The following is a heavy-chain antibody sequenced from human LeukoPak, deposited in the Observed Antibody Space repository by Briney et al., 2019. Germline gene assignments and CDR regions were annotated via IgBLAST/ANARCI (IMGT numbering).Heavy chain of an antibody. D-gene: IGHD3-9*01. J-gene: IGHJ4*02. CDR1: GGSISSGDYY. CDR3: ARGGGLRYFDWLFYFDS. Sequence: PSQTLSLTCTVSGGSISSGDYYWSWIRQPPGKGLEWIGYIYYSGSTYYNPSLKSRVTISVDTSRNQFPLKLSSVTAADTAVYYCARGGGLRYFDWLFYFDSWGQGTLVTVSS. CDR2: IYYSGST. V-gene: IGHV4-30-4*01.